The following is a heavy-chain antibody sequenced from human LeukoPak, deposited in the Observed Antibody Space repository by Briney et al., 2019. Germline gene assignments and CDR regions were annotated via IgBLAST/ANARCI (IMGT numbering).Heavy chain of an antibody. V-gene: IGHV3-23*01. CDR1: GFTFSSYA. D-gene: IGHD1-20*01. CDR2: ISGSGGST. CDR3: AKARYNWNRRTHFVY. J-gene: IGHJ4*02. Sequence: GGSLRLSCAASGFTFSSYAMSWVRQAPGKGLEWVPAISGSGGSTYYADSVKGRFTISRDNSKTTPYLQMNSLRAEDTAVYYCAKARYNWNRRTHFVYWGEGTLVTVSS.